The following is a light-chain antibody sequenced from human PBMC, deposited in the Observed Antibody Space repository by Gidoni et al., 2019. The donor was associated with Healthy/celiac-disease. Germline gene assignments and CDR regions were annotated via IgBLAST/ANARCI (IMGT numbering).Light chain of an antibody. CDR2: AAS. CDR1: QSISSY. V-gene: IGKV1-39*01. Sequence: DIQMTQSPSSLSASVGDRVTITCRASQSISSYLNWYQQKPGKAPKLLIYAASSLQSGVPSRFSGSGSGTDFTLTISSRQPEDFATDYCQQRYSTLWTFGQGTKVEIK. CDR3: QQRYSTLWT. J-gene: IGKJ1*01.